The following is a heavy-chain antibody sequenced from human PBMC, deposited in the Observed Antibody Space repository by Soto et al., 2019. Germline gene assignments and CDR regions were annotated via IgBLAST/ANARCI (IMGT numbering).Heavy chain of an antibody. V-gene: IGHV1-3*01. Sequence: APVKVSCKASGYIFTTYVMHWVRQAPGQRLEWMGWINAGNGNTKYSQKFQGRVTITRDTSATTAYMDLSSLRSEDTAVYYCARDTSMVRGVIPTYYYGMDVWGQGTTVTVSS. D-gene: IGHD3-10*01. CDR3: ARDTSMVRGVIPTYYYGMDV. CDR2: INAGNGNT. J-gene: IGHJ6*02. CDR1: GYIFTTYV.